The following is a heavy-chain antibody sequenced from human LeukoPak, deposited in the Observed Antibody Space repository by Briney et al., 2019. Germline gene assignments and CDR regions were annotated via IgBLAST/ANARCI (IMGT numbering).Heavy chain of an antibody. CDR1: GGSISSSSYY. CDR3: ARRYCSGGSCYREYFDP. Sequence: SETLSLTCSVSGGSISSSSYYWGWIRQPPVKGLEWIGSIYYSGGTYYNPSLKSRVTISVDTSKNQFSLKLSSVTAADTAVYYCARRYCSGGSCYREYFDPWGQGTLVTVSS. J-gene: IGHJ5*02. V-gene: IGHV4-39*01. D-gene: IGHD2-15*01. CDR2: IYYSGGT.